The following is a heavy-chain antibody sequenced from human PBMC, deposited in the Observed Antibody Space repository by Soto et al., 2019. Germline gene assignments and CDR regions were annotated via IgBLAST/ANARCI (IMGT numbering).Heavy chain of an antibody. V-gene: IGHV1-18*01. J-gene: IGHJ4*02. D-gene: IGHD6-6*01. Sequence: GSVKVSCKASGYTFTSYGISWVRQAPGQGLEWMGWISAYNGNTNYAQKLQGRVTMTTDTSTSTAYMELRSLRSDDTAVYYCARLPRQETFGSTFCSSIDVYFDDRGQGTLVTVSS. CDR1: GYTFTSYG. CDR3: ARLPRQETFGSTFCSSIDVYFDD. CDR2: ISAYNGNT.